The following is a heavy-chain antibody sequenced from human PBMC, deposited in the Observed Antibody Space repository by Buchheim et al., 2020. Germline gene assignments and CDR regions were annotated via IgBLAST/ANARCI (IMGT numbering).Heavy chain of an antibody. J-gene: IGHJ6*02. V-gene: IGHV3-23*01. CDR1: GFTFSSYA. CDR3: AKGGGSYSNYYYGMDV. CDR2: ISGSGGST. D-gene: IGHD1-26*01. Sequence: EVQLLESGGGLVQPGGSLRLSCAASGFTFSSYAMSWVRQAPGKGLEWVSAISGSGGSTYYADSVKGRFTISRDNSKNTLYLQMNIQRAEDTAVYYCAKGGGSYSNYYYGMDVWGQGTT.